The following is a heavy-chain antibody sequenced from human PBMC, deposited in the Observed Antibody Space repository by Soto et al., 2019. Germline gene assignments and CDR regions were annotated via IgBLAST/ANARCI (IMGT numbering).Heavy chain of an antibody. CDR1: GGSINNGDYY. D-gene: IGHD2-15*01. CDR3: ARETSVVFATAHPYWYFDL. J-gene: IGHJ2*01. Sequence: SETLSLTCAVSGGSINNGDYYLSWSRQPPGKGLEWIGYIYYSGSTYVNPSLKSRLSMSLDTSKNQFSLKLTSVTAADTAVYYSARETSVVFATAHPYWYFDLWRRGTLVTVSS. CDR2: IYYSGST. V-gene: IGHV4-30-4*01.